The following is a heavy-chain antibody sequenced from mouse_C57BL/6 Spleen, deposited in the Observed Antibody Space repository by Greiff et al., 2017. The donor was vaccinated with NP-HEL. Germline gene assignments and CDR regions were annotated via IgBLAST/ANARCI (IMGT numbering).Heavy chain of an antibody. CDR2: ISDGGSYT. D-gene: IGHD1-1*01. CDR3: ARDRYYGSSYFAY. V-gene: IGHV5-4*01. Sequence: EVMLVESGGGLVKPGGSLKLSCAASGFTFSSYAMSWVRQTPEKRLEWVATISDGGSYTYYPDNVKGRFTISRDNAKNNLYLQMSHLKSEDTAMYYCARDRYYGSSYFAYWGQGTLVTVSA. J-gene: IGHJ3*01. CDR1: GFTFSSYA.